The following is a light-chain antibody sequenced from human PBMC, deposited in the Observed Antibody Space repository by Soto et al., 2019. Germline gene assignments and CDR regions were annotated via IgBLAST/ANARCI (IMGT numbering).Light chain of an antibody. Sequence: DIVLTQSPATVSLSPGERAALSCRASQSVGSFLAWYQHRPGQAPRLLIYGASNRATGIPARFSGSGSGTDFTLTISSLEPEDFAVYYCQQRSNWPTFGGGTRVEI. J-gene: IGKJ4*01. CDR3: QQRSNWPT. CDR1: QSVGSF. V-gene: IGKV3-11*01. CDR2: GAS.